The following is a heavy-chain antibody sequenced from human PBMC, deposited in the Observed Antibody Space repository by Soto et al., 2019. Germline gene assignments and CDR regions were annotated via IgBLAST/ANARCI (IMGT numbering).Heavy chain of an antibody. CDR1: GYSISSGYY. Sequence: PSETLSLTCAVSGYSISSGYYWSFIRQPPGKGLEWIGSIYHSGSTYYNPSLKSRVTISVDTSKNQFSLKLSSVTAADTDVYYWARTAAGTRENWCDLWGQGTLVTVSS. CDR3: ARTAAGTRENWCDL. J-gene: IGHJ5*02. V-gene: IGHV4-38-2*01. D-gene: IGHD6-13*01. CDR2: IYHSGST.